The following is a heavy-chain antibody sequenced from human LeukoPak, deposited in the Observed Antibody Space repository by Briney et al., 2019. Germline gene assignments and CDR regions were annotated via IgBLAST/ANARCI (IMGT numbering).Heavy chain of an antibody. CDR2: IYSGGST. D-gene: IGHD1-26*01. CDR3: ARASVGTYYYGMDV. J-gene: IGHJ6*02. V-gene: IGHV3-66*01. Sequence: GGSLRLSCAASGFTVSSNYVSWVRQAPGKGLEWVSVIYSGGSTYYADSVKGRFTISRDNSKNTLYLQMNSLRAEDTAVYYCARASVGTYYYGMDVWGQGTTVTVSS. CDR1: GFTVSSNY.